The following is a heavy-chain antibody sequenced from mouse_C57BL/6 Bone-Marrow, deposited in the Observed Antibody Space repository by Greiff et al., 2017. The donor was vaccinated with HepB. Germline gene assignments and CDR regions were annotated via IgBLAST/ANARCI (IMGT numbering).Heavy chain of an antibody. CDR3: ARWSNYWFAY. J-gene: IGHJ3*01. CDR1: GYTFTSYG. D-gene: IGHD2-5*01. Sequence: VKLQESGAELARPGASVKLSCKASGYTFTSYGISWVKQRTGQGLEWIGEIYPRSGNTYYNEKFKGKATLTADKSSSTAYMELRSLTSEDSAVYFCARWSNYWFAYWGQGTLVTVSA. CDR2: IYPRSGNT. V-gene: IGHV1-81*01.